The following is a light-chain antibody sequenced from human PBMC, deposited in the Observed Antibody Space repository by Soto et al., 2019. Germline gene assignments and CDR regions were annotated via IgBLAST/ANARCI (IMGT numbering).Light chain of an antibody. CDR1: QSVSSS. V-gene: IGKV3-15*01. CDR3: LQYDNWPPWT. CDR2: GAS. J-gene: IGKJ1*01. Sequence: EIVLTQSPATLSVSPGERATLSCRASQSVSSSIAWYQQKPGQAPRLLIHGASTRATGIPARFSGSGSGTEFTLSISSLQSEDFAVYYCLQYDNWPPWTFGQGTRWIS.